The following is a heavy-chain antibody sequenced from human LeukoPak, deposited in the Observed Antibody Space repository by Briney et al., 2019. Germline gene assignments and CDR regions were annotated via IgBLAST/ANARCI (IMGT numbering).Heavy chain of an antibody. V-gene: IGHV1-8*01. CDR3: ARGLGMGATNWFDP. D-gene: IGHD1-26*01. Sequence: GASVKVSCKTSGYTFTTYDINWVRQATGQGLEWMGWMNPNSGNTGFAQKFQDRVTMTRDTSISTAYMELNSLRSEDTAVYYCARGLGMGATNWFDPWGQGTLVTVSS. J-gene: IGHJ5*02. CDR1: GYTFTTYD. CDR2: MNPNSGNT.